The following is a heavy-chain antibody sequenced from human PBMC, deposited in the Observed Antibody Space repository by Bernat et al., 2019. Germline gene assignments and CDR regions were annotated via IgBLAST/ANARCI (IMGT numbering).Heavy chain of an antibody. J-gene: IGHJ4*02. CDR1: GYTFTGYC. CDR3: ASGLGAPYYYDSSGYFYLFYY. D-gene: IGHD3-22*01. V-gene: IGHV1-2*04. Sequence: QVQLVQSGAEVKKPGASVKVSCKASGYTFTGYCMHWVRQAPGQGLEWMGWIIPNSGGTNYAQKFKGWVTKTRDTSISSTDMVLSRLGSDATAVYYCASGLGAPYYYDSSGYFYLFYYWGQGTLVTVSS. CDR2: IIPNSGGT.